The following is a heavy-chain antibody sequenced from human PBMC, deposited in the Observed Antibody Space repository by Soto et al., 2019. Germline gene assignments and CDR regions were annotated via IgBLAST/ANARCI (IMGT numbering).Heavy chain of an antibody. CDR3: AREVYSSSWSPYYYDGIDV. CDR2: IIPIFGTA. Sequence: QVQLGQSGAEVKKPGSSVKVSCKASGGTFSSYAISWVRQAPGQGLEWMGGIIPIFGTANYAQKFQGRVTITADEYTSTARMELSSVRSADTDVYYCAREVYSSSWSPYYYDGIDVWCQGTTVTVSS. D-gene: IGHD6-13*01. V-gene: IGHV1-69*01. CDR1: GGTFSSYA. J-gene: IGHJ6*02.